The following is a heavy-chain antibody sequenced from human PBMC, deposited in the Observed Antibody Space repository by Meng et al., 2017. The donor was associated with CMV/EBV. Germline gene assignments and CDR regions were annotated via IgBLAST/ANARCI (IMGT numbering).Heavy chain of an antibody. CDR3: ARGGTRWIKVYYFDY. J-gene: IGHJ4*02. Sequence: GGSLRLSCTVSGFIFSTYAMHWVRQAPGKGLEWVALVSYDGSNKYYADSVKGRFTISRDNSKNTLYLQMNSLRPEDTAVYYCARGGTRWIKVYYFDYWGQGTLVTVSS. CDR1: GFIFSTYA. D-gene: IGHD4-23*01. V-gene: IGHV3-30-3*01. CDR2: VSYDGSNK.